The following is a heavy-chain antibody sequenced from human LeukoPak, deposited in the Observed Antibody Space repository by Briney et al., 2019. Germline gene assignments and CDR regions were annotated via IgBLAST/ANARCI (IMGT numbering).Heavy chain of an antibody. D-gene: IGHD3-22*01. Sequence: GGSLRLSCAASGFTFSDYYMSWIRQAPGKGLEWVSYISSSGSTIYYADSVKGRFTISRDNAKNSLYLQMNSLRAEDTAVHYCARDVNYYDSSVDYWGQGTLVTVSS. CDR1: GFTFSDYY. V-gene: IGHV3-11*01. J-gene: IGHJ4*02. CDR3: ARDVNYYDSSVDY. CDR2: ISSSGSTI.